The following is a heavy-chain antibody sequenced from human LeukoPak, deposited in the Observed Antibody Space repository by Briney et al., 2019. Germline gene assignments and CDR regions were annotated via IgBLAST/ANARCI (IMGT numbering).Heavy chain of an antibody. J-gene: IGHJ4*02. V-gene: IGHV3-7*03. D-gene: IGHD5-24*01. CDR1: GFTSSSYA. CDR3: ARKRWLSDY. Sequence: GGSLRLSCAASGFTSSSYAMSWVRQAPGKGLEWVANIKQDGSEKYYVDSVKGRFTISRDNAKNSLYLQMNSLRAEDTAVYYCARKRWLSDYWGQGTLVTVSS. CDR2: IKQDGSEK.